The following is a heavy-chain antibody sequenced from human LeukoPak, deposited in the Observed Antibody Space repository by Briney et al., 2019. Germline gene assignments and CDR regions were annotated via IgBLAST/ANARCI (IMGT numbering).Heavy chain of an antibody. V-gene: IGHV3-48*03. CDR1: GFTFSSYE. CDR2: ISSSSGTI. D-gene: IGHD1-1*01. J-gene: IGHJ6*02. CDR3: ARELILGYSYQYGMDV. Sequence: PGGSLRLSCVASGFTFSSYEMNWVRQAPGKGLEWVSFISSSSGTIHYAQSVKGRFTVSRDNAKNSLYLQMNSLRAEDTAVYYCARELILGYSYQYGMDVWGQGTTVTVSS.